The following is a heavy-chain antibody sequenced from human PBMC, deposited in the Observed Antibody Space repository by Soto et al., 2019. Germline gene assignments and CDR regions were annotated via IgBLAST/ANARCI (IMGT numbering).Heavy chain of an antibody. J-gene: IGHJ3*02. Sequence: PGGSLRLSCAASGFTVTNAWMSWVRQAPGKGLEWVGRIKSKTDGGTTDYAAPVKGRFTISGDDSKNTLYLQMNSLKTEDTAVYYCTTEQHTGYCDGASCESHAFYIWGQGT. CDR1: GFTVTNAW. CDR3: TTEQHTGYCDGASCESHAFYI. D-gene: IGHD2-15*01. CDR2: IKSKTDGGTT. V-gene: IGHV3-15*07.